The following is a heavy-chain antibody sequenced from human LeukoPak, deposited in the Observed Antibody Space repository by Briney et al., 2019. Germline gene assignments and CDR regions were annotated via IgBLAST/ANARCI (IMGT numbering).Heavy chain of an antibody. CDR1: GYTFISYG. CDR3: ARGFWSGYLLDAFDI. Sequence: ASVKVSCKASGYTFISYGISWVRQAPGQGLEWMGWISAYNDNTNYAQKLQGRVTMTTDTSTNTAYMELSSLRSEDTAVYYCARGFWSGYLLDAFDIWGQGTMVTVSS. CDR2: ISAYNDNT. J-gene: IGHJ3*02. V-gene: IGHV1-18*01. D-gene: IGHD3-3*01.